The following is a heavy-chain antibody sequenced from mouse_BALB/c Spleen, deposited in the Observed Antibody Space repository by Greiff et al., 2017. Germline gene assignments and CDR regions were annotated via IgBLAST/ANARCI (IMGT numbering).Heavy chain of an antibody. J-gene: IGHJ4*01. CDR2: ISSGSSTI. D-gene: IGHD2-3*01. CDR3: ARSSDGYYYAMDY. V-gene: IGHV5-17*02. Sequence: EVKLVESGGGLVQPGGSRKLSCAASGFTFSSFGMHWVRQAPEKGLEWVAYISSGSSTIYYADTVKGRFTISRDNPKNTLFLQMTSLRSEDTAMYYCARSSDGYYYAMDYRGQGTSATVSS. CDR1: GFTFSSFG.